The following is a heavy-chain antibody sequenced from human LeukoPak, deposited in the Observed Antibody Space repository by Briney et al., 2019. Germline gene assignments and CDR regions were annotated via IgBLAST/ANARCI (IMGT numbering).Heavy chain of an antibody. CDR3: ARDPRIVGAILDGAFDI. D-gene: IGHD1-26*01. Sequence: TSETLPLTCTVSGGSISSYYWSWIRQPAGKGLEWIGRIYTSGSTNYNPSLKSRVTMSVDTSKNQFSLKLSSVTAADTAVYYCARDPRIVGAILDGAFDIWGQGTMVTVSS. CDR2: IYTSGST. J-gene: IGHJ3*02. CDR1: GGSISSYY. V-gene: IGHV4-4*07.